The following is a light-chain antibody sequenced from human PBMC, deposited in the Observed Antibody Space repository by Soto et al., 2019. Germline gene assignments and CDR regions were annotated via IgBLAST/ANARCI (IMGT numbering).Light chain of an antibody. CDR2: DAS. CDR1: QTISGW. V-gene: IGKV1-5*01. Sequence: DIQMTQSPSTLSASVGDRVTITCRATQTISGWLAWYQQKPGKAPKLLIYDASSLEVGVPSRFSGSGSGTEFTLTISSLQPDDVATYYCHQYNSYSSWTFGQGTKVEIK. CDR3: HQYNSYSSWT. J-gene: IGKJ1*01.